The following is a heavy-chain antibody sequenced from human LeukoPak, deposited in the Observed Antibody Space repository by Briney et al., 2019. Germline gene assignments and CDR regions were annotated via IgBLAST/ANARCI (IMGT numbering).Heavy chain of an antibody. Sequence: GGSLRLSCAASGFTFISYDMHWVRQTTGKGLGWVSGIGVAGDTYYPGSVKGRFTISRENAKNSLYLQMNSLRAGDTAVYYCARANYDILTGYHSDALDVRGQGTLVTVSS. J-gene: IGHJ3*01. CDR1: GFTFISYD. CDR3: ARANYDILTGYHSDALDV. V-gene: IGHV3-13*01. D-gene: IGHD3-9*01. CDR2: IGVAGDT.